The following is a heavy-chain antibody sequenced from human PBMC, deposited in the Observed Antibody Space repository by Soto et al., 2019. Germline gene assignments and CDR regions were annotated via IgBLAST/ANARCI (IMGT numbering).Heavy chain of an antibody. D-gene: IGHD3-22*01. V-gene: IGHV3-33*01. CDR2: IWYDGSNE. J-gene: IGHJ3*02. CDR3: ARDRDYYDNSGYALDI. CDR1: GFSFSSYG. Sequence: QVQLVESGGGVVQPGKSLRLSCAASGFSFSSYGMHWVRQAPGKGLEWVAVIWYDGSNEDYADSVKGRFAISRDNSKNTLYLQMNRLRADDTVVYYCARDRDYYDNSGYALDIWGQGTVVTVSS.